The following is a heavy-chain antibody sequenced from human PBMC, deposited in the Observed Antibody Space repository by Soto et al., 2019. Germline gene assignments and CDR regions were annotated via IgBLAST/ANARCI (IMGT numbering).Heavy chain of an antibody. CDR3: ARDPGYRGFDFDY. D-gene: IGHD5-12*01. V-gene: IGHV3-33*01. CDR1: GFTFSSHA. J-gene: IGHJ4*02. Sequence: QVQLVESGGGVVQPGRSLRLSCAASGFTFSSHAMHWVRQAPGKGLEWVAVIWYDGSKKYYADSVKGRFTVARDDSKNTLSLQMNSLRVDDTAVYYCARDPGYRGFDFDYWGQGTLVTVSS. CDR2: IWYDGSKK.